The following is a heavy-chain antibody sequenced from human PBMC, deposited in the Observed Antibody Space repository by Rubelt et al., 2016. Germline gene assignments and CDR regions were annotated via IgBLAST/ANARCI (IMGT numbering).Heavy chain of an antibody. Sequence: EWVSAISGSGGSTYYADSVKGRFTISRDNSKNTLYLQMNSLRAEDTAVYYCARDLEQLEPWGQGTLVTVSS. CDR2: ISGSGGST. CDR3: ARDLEQLEP. D-gene: IGHD1-1*01. V-gene: IGHV3-23*01. J-gene: IGHJ4*02.